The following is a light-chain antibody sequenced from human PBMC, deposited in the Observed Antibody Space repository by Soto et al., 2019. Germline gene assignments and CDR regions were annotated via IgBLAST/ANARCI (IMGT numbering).Light chain of an antibody. J-gene: IGKJ1*01. CDR3: YQYGSRPWT. Sequence: EILFTQSPGTLSLSPGERATLSCRASQSVSSSYLAWYQQKPGEARRLLIYGASSRGTSIPDRLIGSRSGTDYTLPISRREPEDFVVDYCYQYGSRPWTFGQGTKVDI. CDR2: GAS. CDR1: QSVSSSY. V-gene: IGKV3-20*01.